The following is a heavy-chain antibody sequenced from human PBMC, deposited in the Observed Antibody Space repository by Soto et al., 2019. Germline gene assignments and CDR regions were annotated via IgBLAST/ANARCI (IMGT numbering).Heavy chain of an antibody. CDR2: ISYDGSYK. CDR3: AKEGSVVATTPDFDY. Sequence: QVQLVESGGGVVQPGRSLRLSCAASGFTFSSYGMHWVRQAPGKGLEWVAVISYDGSYKYYADSMKGRVTISRDNSKNSREVQMNSLKAEHTAVYYCAKEGSVVATTPDFDYWGQGTLVTVSS. J-gene: IGHJ4*02. V-gene: IGHV3-30*18. D-gene: IGHD5-12*01. CDR1: GFTFSSYG.